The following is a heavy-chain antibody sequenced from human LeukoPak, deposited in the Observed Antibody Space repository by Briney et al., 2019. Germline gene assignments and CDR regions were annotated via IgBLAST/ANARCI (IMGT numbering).Heavy chain of an antibody. V-gene: IGHV1-2*02. Sequence: ASVKVSCKASGYTFTGYYMHWVRQAPGQGLEWMGWINPNSGGTNYAQKFQGRVTMTRDTSISTAYMELSRLRSDDTAVYYCAREVGHYYDNRYYMDVWGKGTTVTVSS. CDR2: INPNSGGT. CDR3: AREVGHYYDNRYYMDV. J-gene: IGHJ6*03. CDR1: GYTFTGYY. D-gene: IGHD3-22*01.